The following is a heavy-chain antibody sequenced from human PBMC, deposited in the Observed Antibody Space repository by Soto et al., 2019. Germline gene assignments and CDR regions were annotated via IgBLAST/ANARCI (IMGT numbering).Heavy chain of an antibody. Sequence: GGSLRLSCAASGFTFSSYAMSWVRQAPGKGLEWVSAISGSGGSTYYADSVKGRFTISRDNSKNTLYLQMNSLRAEDTAVYYCAKDLGYFDWLLYGYLFDAFDIWGQGTMVTVSS. CDR2: ISGSGGST. CDR1: GFTFSSYA. CDR3: AKDLGYFDWLLYGYLFDAFDI. V-gene: IGHV3-23*01. J-gene: IGHJ3*02. D-gene: IGHD3-9*01.